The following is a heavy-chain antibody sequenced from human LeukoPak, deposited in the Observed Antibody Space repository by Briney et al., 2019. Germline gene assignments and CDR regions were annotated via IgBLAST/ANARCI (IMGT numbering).Heavy chain of an antibody. CDR3: ARGKLPHDY. V-gene: IGHV4-34*01. D-gene: IGHD1-7*01. Sequence: PSETLSLTCAVYGGSFSDYYWSWIRQPPGKGLEWIGEINHSGRTNYNPSLKSRVTISVDTSKNQFSLKLYSVTAADTAVYYCARGKLPHDYWGQGTLVTVSS. J-gene: IGHJ4*02. CDR1: GGSFSDYY. CDR2: INHSGRT.